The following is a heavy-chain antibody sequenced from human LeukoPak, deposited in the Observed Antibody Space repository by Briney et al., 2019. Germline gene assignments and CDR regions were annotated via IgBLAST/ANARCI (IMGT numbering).Heavy chain of an antibody. Sequence: PSETLSLTCAVYGGSFSGYYWSWIRQPPGKGLEWIGEINHSGSTNYNPSLKSRVTISVDTSKNQFSLKLSSVTAADTAVYYCASQRPTHYYYDSSGVCYFDYWGQGTLVTVSS. CDR1: GGSFSGYY. V-gene: IGHV4-34*01. CDR2: INHSGST. D-gene: IGHD3-22*01. J-gene: IGHJ4*02. CDR3: ASQRPTHYYYDSSGVCYFDY.